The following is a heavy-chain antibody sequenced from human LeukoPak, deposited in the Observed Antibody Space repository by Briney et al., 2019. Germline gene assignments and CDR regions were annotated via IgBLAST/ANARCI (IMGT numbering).Heavy chain of an antibody. CDR2: IYPGDSDT. D-gene: IGHD2-2*01. J-gene: IGHJ4*02. CDR1: GYSFTSYW. V-gene: IGHV5-51*01. Sequence: GESLKISCKGSGYSFTSYWIGWLRQMPGKGLEWMGIIYPGDSDTRYSPSFQGQVTISADKSISTAYLQWSSLKASDTAMYYCARRERYCSSTSCYVRLGYFDYWGQGTLVTVSS. CDR3: ARRERYCSSTSCYVRLGYFDY.